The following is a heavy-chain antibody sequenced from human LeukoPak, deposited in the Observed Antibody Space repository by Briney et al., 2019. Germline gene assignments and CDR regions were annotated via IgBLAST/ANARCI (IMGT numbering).Heavy chain of an antibody. CDR3: VSAREYCGSAECYEYFQH. J-gene: IGHJ1*01. Sequence: GGSLRLSCAASGFTVGTNSMSWVRQSPGKGLEWVSVIYCGGSTYYADSVNGRFTISRANSRNTLFLQMNSLRAEDTALYYCVSAREYCGSAECYEYFQHWGKGTLVTVSS. CDR1: GFTVGTNS. D-gene: IGHD2-21*01. CDR2: IYCGGST. V-gene: IGHV3-53*01.